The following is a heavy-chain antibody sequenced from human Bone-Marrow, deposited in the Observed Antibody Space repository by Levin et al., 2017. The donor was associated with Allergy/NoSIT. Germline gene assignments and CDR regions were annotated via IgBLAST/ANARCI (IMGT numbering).Heavy chain of an antibody. Sequence: GASVKVSCKASGYTFTTYGLTWVRQAPGQGLEWMGWVSAYSGNTNYALNLQDRVTMTTDTATNTAYMERTSLRSDDTAIYYCARGHFPYYYYGMDVWGQGTTVVVSS. CDR3: ARGHFPYYYYGMDV. V-gene: IGHV1-18*01. CDR2: VSAYSGNT. J-gene: IGHJ6*02. CDR1: GYTFTTYG.